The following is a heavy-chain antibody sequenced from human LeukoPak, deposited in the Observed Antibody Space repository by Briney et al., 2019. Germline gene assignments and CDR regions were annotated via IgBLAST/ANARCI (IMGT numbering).Heavy chain of an antibody. J-gene: IGHJ4*02. CDR2: VNPKSGNT. CDR3: ARGTPSCSSASCYNY. CDR1: GYTFTSFD. Sequence: GVSVRVSCKASGYTFTSFDINWVRQAPGQGLEWMGWVNPKSGNTGCAQNFEGRVAMTRDTSVTTAYLELHSLRSDDTAVYYCARGTPSCSSASCYNYWGQGSLVTVSS. D-gene: IGHD2-2*02. V-gene: IGHV1-8*01.